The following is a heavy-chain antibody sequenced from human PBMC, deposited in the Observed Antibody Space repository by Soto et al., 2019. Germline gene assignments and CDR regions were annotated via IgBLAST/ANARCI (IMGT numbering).Heavy chain of an antibody. D-gene: IGHD6-6*01. CDR3: ARDPRSSGHYYYYYGLDV. CDR1: GFTFSTYS. J-gene: IGHJ6*02. Sequence: VQLVESGGGLVKSGGSLRLSCVASGFTFSTYSMNWVRQAPGKGLEWVSSISGGGGSKYSADSVKGRFTISRDNAKNSLYLQMNSLRAEDTAVYYCARDPRSSGHYYYYYGLDVWGQGTTVTVSS. V-gene: IGHV3-21*01. CDR2: ISGGGGSK.